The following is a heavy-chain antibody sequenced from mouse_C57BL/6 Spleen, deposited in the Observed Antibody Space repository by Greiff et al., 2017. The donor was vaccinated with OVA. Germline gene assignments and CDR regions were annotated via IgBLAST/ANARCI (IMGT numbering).Heavy chain of an antibody. D-gene: IGHD2-1*01. J-gene: IGHJ3*01. CDR1: GFTFSDYY. Sequence: EVMLVESGGGLVQPGGSLKLSCAASGFTFSDYYMYWVRQTPEKRLEWVAYISNGGGSTYYPDTVKGRFTISRDNAKNTLYLQMSRLKSEDTAMYYCAGLQGFAYWGQGTLVTVSA. V-gene: IGHV5-12*01. CDR3: AGLQGFAY. CDR2: ISNGGGST.